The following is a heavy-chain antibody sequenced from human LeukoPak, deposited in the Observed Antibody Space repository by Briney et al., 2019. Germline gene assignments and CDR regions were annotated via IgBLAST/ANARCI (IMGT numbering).Heavy chain of an antibody. CDR1: GYTFTSYY. V-gene: IGHV1-46*01. Sequence: ASVKVSCKASGYTFTSYYMHWVRQAPGQGLEWMGIINPSGGSTSYAQKFQGRVTMTRDMSTSTVYMELSSLRSEDTAVYYCTTVGDYYGSGSYYSLYWGQGTLVTVSS. D-gene: IGHD3-10*01. J-gene: IGHJ4*02. CDR2: INPSGGST. CDR3: TTVGDYYGSGSYYSLY.